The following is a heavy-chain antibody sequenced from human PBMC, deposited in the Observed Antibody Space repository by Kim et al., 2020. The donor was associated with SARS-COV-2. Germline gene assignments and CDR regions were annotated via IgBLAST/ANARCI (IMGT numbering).Heavy chain of an antibody. V-gene: IGHV4-59*01. CDR2: IYYSGST. CDR3: AREDPRGYCSGGSCYSPGRTIDY. Sequence: SETLSLTCTVSGGSISSYYWSWIRQPPGKGLEWIGYIYYSGSTNYNPSLKSRVTISVDTSKNQFSLKLSSVTAADTAVYYCAREDPRGYCSGGSCYSPGRTIDYWGQGTLVTVSS. D-gene: IGHD2-15*01. CDR1: GGSISSYY. J-gene: IGHJ4*02.